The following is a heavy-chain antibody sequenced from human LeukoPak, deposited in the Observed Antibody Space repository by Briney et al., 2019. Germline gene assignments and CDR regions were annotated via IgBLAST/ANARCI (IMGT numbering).Heavy chain of an antibody. CDR3: ARVFDT. Sequence: SETLSLTCTVSGGSVSTSDYYWGWIRQSPVKGLEWIGDVFYTGKTNYNPSLRGRATISIDTSKNQFSLKLTYVTAADSAVYYCARVFDTWGQGTLVTVSS. CDR2: VFYTGKT. V-gene: IGHV4-39*07. D-gene: IGHD3-9*01. J-gene: IGHJ4*02. CDR1: GGSVSTSDYY.